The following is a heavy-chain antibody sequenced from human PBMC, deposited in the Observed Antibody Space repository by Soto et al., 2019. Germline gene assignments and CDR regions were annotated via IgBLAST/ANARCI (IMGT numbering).Heavy chain of an antibody. CDR2: IRSKANSYAT. D-gene: IGHD4-17*01. CDR1: GFTFSGSA. CDR3: TLKTVTTARYFDY. V-gene: IGHV3-73*01. Sequence: EVQLVESGGGLVQPGGSLKLSCAASGFTFSGSAMHWVRQASGKGLEWVGRIRSKANSYATAYAASVKGRFTISRDDSKNMAYLQMNSLKTEDTAVYYCTLKTVTTARYFDYWGQGTLVTVSS. J-gene: IGHJ4*02.